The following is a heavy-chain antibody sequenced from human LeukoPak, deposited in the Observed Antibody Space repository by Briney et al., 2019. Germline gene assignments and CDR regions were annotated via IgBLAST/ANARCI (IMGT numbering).Heavy chain of an antibody. Sequence: ASVKVSCKASGYTFTSYDINWVRQATGQGLEWMGWMNPNSGNTGYAQKFQGRVTMTRDTSISTAYMELSRLRSDDTAVYYCARGRYGDYVASPFDYWGQGTLVTVSS. CDR2: MNPNSGNT. V-gene: IGHV1-8*01. CDR1: GYTFTSYD. J-gene: IGHJ4*02. CDR3: ARGRYGDYVASPFDY. D-gene: IGHD4-17*01.